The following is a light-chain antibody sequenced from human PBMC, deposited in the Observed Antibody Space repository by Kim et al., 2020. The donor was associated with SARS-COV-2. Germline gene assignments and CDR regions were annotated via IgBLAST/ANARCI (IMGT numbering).Light chain of an antibody. J-gene: IGKJ1*01. CDR1: QGITNS. Sequence: VSVGDRVTITCRASQGITNSLAWYQQKPGKVPQLLIYAASALQSGVPSRFSGSGSGTDFTLTISSLQPEDVATYYCQKYNSATWTFGQGTKVDIK. CDR2: AAS. CDR3: QKYNSATWT. V-gene: IGKV1-27*01.